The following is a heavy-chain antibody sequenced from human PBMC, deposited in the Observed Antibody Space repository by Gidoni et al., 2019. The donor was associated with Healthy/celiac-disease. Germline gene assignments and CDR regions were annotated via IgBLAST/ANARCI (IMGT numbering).Heavy chain of an antibody. V-gene: IGHV3-30*03. D-gene: IGHD6-19*01. CDR1: GFTFSSYG. CDR2: ISYDGSNK. Sequence: QVLLVESGGGVVQPGRSLRLSCAASGFTFSSYGMHWVRQAPGKGLEWVAVISYDGSNKYYADSVKGRFTISRDNSKNTLYLQMNSLRAEDTAVYYCALIAVAGTADYWGQGTLVTVSS. J-gene: IGHJ4*02. CDR3: ALIAVAGTADY.